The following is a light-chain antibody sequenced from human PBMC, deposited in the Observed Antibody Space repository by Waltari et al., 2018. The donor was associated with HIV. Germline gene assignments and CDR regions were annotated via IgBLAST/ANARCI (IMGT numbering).Light chain of an antibody. V-gene: IGLV7-46*01. CDR1: TGVVTRGHC. CDR2: DSN. CDR3: LLSYGEDVV. Sequence: QPVVTQEPSLTVSPGETVILPCASSTGVVTRGHCPYWFQVRPGHATKTLIFDSNNRYSWTPARFAVSVVGGKAALTLTGAQPEDEANYYCLLSYGEDVVFGGGTKLTVL. J-gene: IGLJ2*01.